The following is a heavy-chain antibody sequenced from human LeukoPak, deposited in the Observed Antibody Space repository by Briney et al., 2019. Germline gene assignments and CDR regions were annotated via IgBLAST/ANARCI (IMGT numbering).Heavy chain of an antibody. D-gene: IGHD2-15*01. CDR2: IYSGGST. CDR1: GFTVSSNY. V-gene: IGHV3-53*05. CDR3: AKDSCSGGSCYLQWVYYFDY. J-gene: IGHJ4*02. Sequence: GGSLRLSCAASGFTVSSNYMSWVRQAPGKGLEWVSVIYSGGSTYYADSVKGRFTISRDNSKNTLYLQMNSLRAEDTAVYYCAKDSCSGGSCYLQWVYYFDYWGQGTLVTVSS.